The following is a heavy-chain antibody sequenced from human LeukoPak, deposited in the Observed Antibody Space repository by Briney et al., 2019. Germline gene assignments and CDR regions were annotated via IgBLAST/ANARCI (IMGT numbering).Heavy chain of an antibody. Sequence: PSQTLSLTCAVSGGSISSGGYSWSWTRQPPGQGLEWIGYIYHSGSTYYNPSLKSRVTISVDRSKNQFSLKLSSVTAADTAAYYCARGITIFGVARHNWFDPWGQGTLVTVSS. D-gene: IGHD3-3*01. J-gene: IGHJ5*02. V-gene: IGHV4-30-2*01. CDR3: ARGITIFGVARHNWFDP. CDR2: IYHSGST. CDR1: GGSISSGGYS.